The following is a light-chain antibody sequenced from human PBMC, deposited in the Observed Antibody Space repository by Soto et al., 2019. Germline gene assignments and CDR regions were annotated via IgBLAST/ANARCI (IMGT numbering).Light chain of an antibody. CDR1: SSDVGGYNY. V-gene: IGLV2-8*01. CDR3: SSYAGTNAVV. CDR2: EVS. Sequence: QSALTQPPSASGSPGQSVTISCTGTSSDVGGYNYVSWYQQHPGKAPKLMISEVSKRPSGVPDRFSGSKSGNTASLTVSGLQAEDVADYYCSSYAGTNAVVFGGGTKLTVL. J-gene: IGLJ2*01.